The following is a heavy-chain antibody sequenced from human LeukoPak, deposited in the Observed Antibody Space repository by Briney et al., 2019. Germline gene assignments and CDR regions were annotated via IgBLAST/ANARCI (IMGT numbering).Heavy chain of an antibody. CDR2: MNPNSGNT. J-gene: IGHJ5*02. CDR1: GYTFTPYD. Sequence: ALVKVSCKASGYTFTPYDINWVRQATGHGLEGMGWMNPNSGNTGYAKNFQGRVTITRNTSISTAYMELSSLRSEDTAVYYCARGGYCSSTSCQDNWFDPWGQGTLVTVSS. D-gene: IGHD2-2*01. CDR3: ARGGYCSSTSCQDNWFDP. V-gene: IGHV1-8*03.